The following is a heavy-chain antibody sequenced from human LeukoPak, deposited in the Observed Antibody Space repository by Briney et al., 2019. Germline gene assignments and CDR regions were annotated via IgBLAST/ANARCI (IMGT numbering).Heavy chain of an antibody. J-gene: IGHJ4*01. CDR3: SRGRECISNWNSFDF. Sequence: GGSLRLSCAASGFTLSNYWMHWVRHVPGKGLVWVSSINGHGNTTKYADSVRGRFTFSRDNAKNTLFLQIYSLRADDTAVYFCSRGRECISNWNSFDFWGHGTLVTVSS. V-gene: IGHV3-74*01. CDR1: GFTLSNYW. CDR2: INGHGNTT. D-gene: IGHD1-1*01.